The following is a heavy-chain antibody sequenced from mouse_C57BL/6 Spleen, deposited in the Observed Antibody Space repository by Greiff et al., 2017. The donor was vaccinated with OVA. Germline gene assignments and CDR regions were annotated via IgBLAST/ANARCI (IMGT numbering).Heavy chain of an antibody. J-gene: IGHJ4*01. D-gene: IGHD2-3*01. V-gene: IGHV1-76*01. CDR3: ARASSDGYYLYYAMDY. CDR1: GYTFTDYY. Sequence: VQLQQSGAELVRPGASVKLSCKASGYTFTDYYINWVKQRPGQGLEWIARIYPGSGNTYYNEKFKGKATLTAEKSSSTVYMQLISLTSEDSAVYFCARASSDGYYLYYAMDYWGQGTSVTVSS. CDR2: IYPGSGNT.